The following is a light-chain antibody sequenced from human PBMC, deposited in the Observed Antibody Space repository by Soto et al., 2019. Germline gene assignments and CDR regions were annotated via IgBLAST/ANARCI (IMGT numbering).Light chain of an antibody. CDR1: SSDVGVYNY. Sequence: QSALTQPRSVSGSPGQSVTISCTGTSSDVGVYNYVSWYQQHPGKAPKLMIYDVTKRPSGVPDRFSGSKSANTASLTISGLQADDEADYYCTSYSSSDIFYVFGTGTKGTVL. V-gene: IGLV2-11*01. CDR2: DVT. J-gene: IGLJ1*01. CDR3: TSYSSSDIFYV.